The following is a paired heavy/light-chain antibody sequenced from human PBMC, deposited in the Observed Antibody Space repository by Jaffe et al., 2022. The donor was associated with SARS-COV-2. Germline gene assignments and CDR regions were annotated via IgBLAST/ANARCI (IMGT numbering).Light chain of an antibody. CDR3: QHYHTVPLT. CDR1: QSVLHSSNNKNH. CDR2: WAS. J-gene: IGKJ4*01. V-gene: IGKV4-1*01. Sequence: DIVMTQSPDSLAVSLGERATINCKSSQSVLHSSNNKNHLAWYQQKPGQPPKLLIYWASTRESGVPDRFTGSGSGTDFTLTISSLQAEDVAVYYCQHYHTVPLTFGGGTKVEIK.
Heavy chain of an antibody. J-gene: IGHJ5*02. CDR3: TRLKDVPTVNPADP. CDR1: GFTFSDSA. CDR2: IRSKAHSYAT. V-gene: IGHV3-73*01. Sequence: EAYLVESGGGLVQPGGSLELSCAASGFTFSDSAIHWVRQASGKGLEWVGRIRSKAHSYATAYAESLKGRFTISRDDSKNTAYLQMNSLKTDDTAVYFCTRLKDVPTVNPADPWGQGTLVTVSS. D-gene: IGHD4-17*01.